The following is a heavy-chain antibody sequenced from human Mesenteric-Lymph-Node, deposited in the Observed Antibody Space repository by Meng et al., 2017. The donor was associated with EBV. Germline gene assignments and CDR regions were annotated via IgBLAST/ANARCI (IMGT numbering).Heavy chain of an antibody. J-gene: IGHJ4*02. CDR1: SAAMNNDASY. CDR2: IYSSGIT. V-gene: IGHV4-30-4*01. Sequence: QVQLQDAGPGRVKPSQPLSLTCTVSSAAMNNDASYWTWVPQSPEKGLEWIGYIYSSGITYYNPSLKSRVSISTDTSINQFSLKLTSVTAADTAVYYCASGLLHTSMPYWGQGILVTVSS. CDR3: ASGLLHTSMPY. D-gene: IGHD2/OR15-2a*01.